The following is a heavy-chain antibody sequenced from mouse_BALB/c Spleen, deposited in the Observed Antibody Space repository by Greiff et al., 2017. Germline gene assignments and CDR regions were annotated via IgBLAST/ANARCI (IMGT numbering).Heavy chain of an antibody. CDR1: GYAFTNYL. D-gene: IGHD1-1*01. V-gene: IGHV1-54*01. CDR3: ARWGGSCYFDY. Sequence: QVQLQQSGAELVRPGTSVKVSCKASGYAFTNYLIEWVKQRPGQGLEWIGVINPGSGGTNYNEKFKGKATLTADKSSSTAYMQLSSLTSDDSAVYFCARWGGSCYFDYWGQGTTLTVSS. CDR2: INPGSGGT. J-gene: IGHJ2*01.